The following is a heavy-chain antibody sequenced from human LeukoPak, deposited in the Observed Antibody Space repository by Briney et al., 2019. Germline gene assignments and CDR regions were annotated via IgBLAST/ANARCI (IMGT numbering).Heavy chain of an antibody. Sequence: PSETLSLTCTVSGGSISSSSYYWGWIRQPPGKGLEWIGSMYYSGNSDYNPSLKSRVTISVDTSKNQFSLKLSSVTAADTAVYYCARSLSAIGYWGQGTLVTVSS. D-gene: IGHD3-16*01. V-gene: IGHV4-39*07. CDR3: ARSLSAIGY. CDR2: MYYSGNS. J-gene: IGHJ4*02. CDR1: GGSISSSSYY.